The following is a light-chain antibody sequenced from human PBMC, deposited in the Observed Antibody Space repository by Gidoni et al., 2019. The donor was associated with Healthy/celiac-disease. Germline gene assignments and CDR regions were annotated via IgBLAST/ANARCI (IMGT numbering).Light chain of an antibody. CDR1: QSISSY. CDR3: QQSYSTRFT. J-gene: IGKJ3*01. CDR2: AAS. V-gene: IGKV1-39*01. Sequence: DIQMTQSPSSLSASVGDRVTITCRASQSISSYLNWYQQKPGKAPKLLIYAASSLQSGVPSRFSGSGSGTDFTLTISSLQPEDCATYYCQQSYSTRFTFGPGTKVEIK.